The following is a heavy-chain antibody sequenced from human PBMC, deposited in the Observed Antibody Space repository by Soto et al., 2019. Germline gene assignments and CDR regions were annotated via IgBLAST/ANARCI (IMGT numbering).Heavy chain of an antibody. Sequence: ESGGGLVQPGGSLRLSCAASGFTVSSNYMSWVRQAPGKGLEWVSVIYSGGSTYYADSVKGRFTISRDNSKNTLYLQMNSLRAKDTAVYYRARSASGGSCYSCWFDPWGQGTLVTVSS. D-gene: IGHD2-15*01. CDR1: GFTVSSNY. V-gene: IGHV3-66*01. CDR3: ARSASGGSCYSCWFDP. J-gene: IGHJ5*02. CDR2: IYSGGST.